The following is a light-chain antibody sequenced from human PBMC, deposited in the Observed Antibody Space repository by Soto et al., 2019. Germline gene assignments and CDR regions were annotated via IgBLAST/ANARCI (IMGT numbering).Light chain of an antibody. CDR3: QAYDNSLSGVV. V-gene: IGLV1-40*01. CDR2: APN. CDR1: GSSIGAGYD. J-gene: IGLJ2*01. Sequence: HSVLTQPPSVSGAPGQRVTISCTGSGSSIGAGYDVHWYQQLPGTAPKLLIYAPNNRPSVVPARFSGSKSFTSASLAITVLQTDDEADYYCQAYDNSLSGVVFGGWTKVTV.